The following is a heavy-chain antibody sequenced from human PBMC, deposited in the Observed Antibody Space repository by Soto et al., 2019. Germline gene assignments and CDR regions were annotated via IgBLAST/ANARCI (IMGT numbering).Heavy chain of an antibody. CDR3: ARDSGYDPSDYYYGMDV. CDR2: IYYSGST. CDR1: GGSISSYY. J-gene: IGHJ6*02. V-gene: IGHV4-59*12. Sequence: SETLSLTCTVSGGSISSYYWRWIRQPPGKGLEWIGYIYYSGSTNYNPSLKSRVTISVDTSKNQFSLKLSSVTAADTAVYYCARDSGYDPSDYYYGMDVWGQGTTVTVSS. D-gene: IGHD5-12*01.